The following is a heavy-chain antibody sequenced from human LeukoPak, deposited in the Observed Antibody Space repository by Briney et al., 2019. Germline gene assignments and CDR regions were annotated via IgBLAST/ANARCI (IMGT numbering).Heavy chain of an antibody. CDR1: GYSFTSYW. Sequence: GESLKISCQGSGYSFTSYWIGWVRQMPGKGLEWMGIIYPGDSETKYSPSSQDQVTISADKSVSTAYLQWSGLKASDTATYYCARHLRRIGITSPSYYMDVWRKGTTVIVSS. V-gene: IGHV5-51*01. D-gene: IGHD3-16*01. J-gene: IGHJ6*03. CDR2: IYPGDSET. CDR3: ARHLRRIGITSPSYYMDV.